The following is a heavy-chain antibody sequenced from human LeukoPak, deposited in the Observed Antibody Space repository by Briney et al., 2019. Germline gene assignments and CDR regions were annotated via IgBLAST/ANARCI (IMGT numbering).Heavy chain of an antibody. D-gene: IGHD1-26*01. Sequence: GGSLRLSCAASGFTFSSYAMSWVRQAPGKGLEWVSAISGSGGSTYYADSVKGRFTISRDNSKNTLYLQMNSLRAEDTAVYYCAKIVAISGRPREGFDYWGQGTLVTVSS. CDR2: ISGSGGST. V-gene: IGHV3-23*01. J-gene: IGHJ4*02. CDR1: GFTFSSYA. CDR3: AKIVAISGRPREGFDY.